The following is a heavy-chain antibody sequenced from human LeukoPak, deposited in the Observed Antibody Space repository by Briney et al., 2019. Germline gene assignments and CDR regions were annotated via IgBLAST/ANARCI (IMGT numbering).Heavy chain of an antibody. J-gene: IGHJ4*02. CDR1: GGSFGGYY. CDR2: INHSGST. V-gene: IGHV4-34*01. CDR3: ARGTVAGTVSDY. Sequence: SETLSLTCAVYGGSFGGYYWSWIRQPPGKGLEWIGEINHSGSTNYNPSLKSRVTISVDTSKNQFSLKLSSVTAADTAVYYCARGTVAGTVSDYWGQGTLVTVSS. D-gene: IGHD6-19*01.